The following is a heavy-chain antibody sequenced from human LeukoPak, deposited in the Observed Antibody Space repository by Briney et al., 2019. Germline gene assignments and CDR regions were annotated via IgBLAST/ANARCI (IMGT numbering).Heavy chain of an antibody. Sequence: SETLSLTCTVSGGSISSYYWHWIRQPAGKGLEWIGRIYTSGSTDYNPSLKSRVTMSVDTSKNLFSLKLYSVTAAGTAVYYCARDLTSWYFDVWGRGTLVTVSS. CDR3: ARDLTSWYFDV. CDR2: IYTSGST. V-gene: IGHV4-4*07. CDR1: GGSISSYY. J-gene: IGHJ2*01.